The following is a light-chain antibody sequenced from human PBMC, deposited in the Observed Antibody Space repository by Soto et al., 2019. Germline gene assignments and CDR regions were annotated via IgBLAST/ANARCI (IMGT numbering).Light chain of an antibody. CDR2: AAS. CDR3: QQYNSYPWT. CDR1: QSIRSY. J-gene: IGKJ1*01. V-gene: IGKV1-5*01. Sequence: DIQMTQSPSSLSASVGDRVTITCGASQSIRSYLNWYQKKPGKAPKLLIYAASSLESGVPSRLRGSGYGTELTITISSMQTDDFETYYCQQYNSYPWTFGQGTKVDIK.